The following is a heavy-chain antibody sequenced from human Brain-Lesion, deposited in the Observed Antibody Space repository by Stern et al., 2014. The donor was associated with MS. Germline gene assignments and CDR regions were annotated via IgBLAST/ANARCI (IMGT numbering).Heavy chain of an antibody. CDR1: ENTFTYRY. Sequence: QLLDSGAEVRKPGSSVNVSCKASENTFTYRYLHWVRQAPRQALVRLGWITPFNGNTLYAQKFQDRVTITADRSLSTAYMELSSLRSEDTAMYFCAQSGNYDWYFDLWGRGTLVTVSS. CDR2: ITPFNGNT. J-gene: IGHJ2*01. D-gene: IGHD1-26*01. V-gene: IGHV1-45*02. CDR3: AQSGNYDWYFDL.